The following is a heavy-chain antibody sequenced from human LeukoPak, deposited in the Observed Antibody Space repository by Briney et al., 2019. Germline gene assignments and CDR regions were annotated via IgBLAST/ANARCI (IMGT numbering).Heavy chain of an antibody. CDR3: ARDPYSSSSHFDY. J-gene: IGHJ4*02. Sequence: PGGSLRLSCAASGFTFSSYAMHWVRQAPGKGLEWVAVISYDGSNKYYADSVKGRFTISRDNSKNTLYLQMNSLRAEDTAVYYCARDPYSSSSHFDYWGQGTLVTVSS. CDR1: GFTFSSYA. V-gene: IGHV3-30*04. CDR2: ISYDGSNK. D-gene: IGHD6-13*01.